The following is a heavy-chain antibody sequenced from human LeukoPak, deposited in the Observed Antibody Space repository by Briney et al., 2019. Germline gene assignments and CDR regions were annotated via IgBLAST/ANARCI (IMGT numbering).Heavy chain of an antibody. J-gene: IGHJ5*02. Sequence: SETLSLTCTVSGGSISSHYWSWIRQPPGKGLEWIGYIYYSGSTNYNPSLKSRVTISVDTSKNQFSLKLSSVTAADTAVYYCARDRSSSWCWFDPWGQGTLVTVSS. CDR1: GGSISSHY. D-gene: IGHD6-13*01. CDR2: IYYSGST. V-gene: IGHV4-59*11. CDR3: ARDRSSSWCWFDP.